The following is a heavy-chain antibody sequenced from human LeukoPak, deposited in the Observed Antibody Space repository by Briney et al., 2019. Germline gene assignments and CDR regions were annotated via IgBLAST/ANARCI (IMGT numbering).Heavy chain of an antibody. CDR2: INPNSGGT. J-gene: IGHJ5*02. D-gene: IGHD3-10*01. CDR1: NYTFTSYG. V-gene: IGHV1-2*02. Sequence: ASVKVSCKASNYTFTSYGLSWVRQAPGQGLEWMGWINPNSGGTNYAQKFQGRVTMTRDTSISTAYMELSRLRSDDTAVYYCARDWINYYGSGSYYNWFDPWGQGTLVTVSS. CDR3: ARDWINYYGSGSYYNWFDP.